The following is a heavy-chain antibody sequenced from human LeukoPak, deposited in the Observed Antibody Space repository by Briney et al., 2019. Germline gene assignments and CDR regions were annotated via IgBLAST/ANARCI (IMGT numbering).Heavy chain of an antibody. CDR2: ISSSSSYI. CDR3: ARDWSWFGELLNWFDP. CDR1: GFALSRYA. V-gene: IGHV3-21*01. Sequence: GGSLRLSCAASGFALSRYAMNWVRQAPGKGLEWVSSISSSSSYIYYADSVKGRFTISRDNAKNSLYLQMNSLRAEDTAVYYCARDWSWFGELLNWFDPWGQGTLVTVSS. J-gene: IGHJ5*02. D-gene: IGHD3-10*01.